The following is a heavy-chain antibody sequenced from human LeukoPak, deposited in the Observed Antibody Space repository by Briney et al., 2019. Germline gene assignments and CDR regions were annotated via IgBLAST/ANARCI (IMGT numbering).Heavy chain of an antibody. V-gene: IGHV4-34*01. CDR1: GGSFSGYY. CDR2: INHSGST. J-gene: IGHJ6*03. Sequence: SETLSLTCAVYGGSFSGYYWSWIRQPPGKGLEWIGEINHSGSTNYNPSLKSRVTISVDTSKNQFSLKLSSVTAADTAVYYCARGPNSGSPRGYYMDVWGKGTTVTVSS. D-gene: IGHD1-26*01. CDR3: ARGPNSGSPRGYYMDV.